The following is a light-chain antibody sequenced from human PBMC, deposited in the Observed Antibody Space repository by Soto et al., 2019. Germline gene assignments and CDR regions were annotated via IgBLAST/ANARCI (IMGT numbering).Light chain of an antibody. V-gene: IGKV1-33*01. CDR2: DAS. Sequence: DIQMTQSPSSLSASVGDRVTITCQASQDISNYLNWYQQKPGKAPKLLLYDASNLETGVPSRFSGSGSGTDFTFTISSLQPEDIATYYCPQYDNLPLTFGGGTKVEIK. J-gene: IGKJ4*01. CDR3: PQYDNLPLT. CDR1: QDISNY.